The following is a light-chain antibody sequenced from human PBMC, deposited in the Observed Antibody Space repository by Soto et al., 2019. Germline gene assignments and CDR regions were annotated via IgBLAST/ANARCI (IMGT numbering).Light chain of an antibody. CDR1: QSVSSSS. J-gene: IGKJ1*01. CDR2: DAS. V-gene: IGKV3-20*01. CDR3: QQYGSSAPAWT. Sequence: EIVLTRSPGTLSLSAGERATLSWRASQSVSSSSLAWYQQKRGKAPRLLIHDASSRATGIPDRFSGSGSVKDFTLTISRLEPEDFAVYYCQQYGSSAPAWTFGQGTKVDIK.